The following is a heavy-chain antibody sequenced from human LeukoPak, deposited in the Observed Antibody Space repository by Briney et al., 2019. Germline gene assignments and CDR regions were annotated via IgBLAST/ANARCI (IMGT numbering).Heavy chain of an antibody. J-gene: IGHJ4*02. CDR1: GFTFSDYY. CDR3: ARTHYSGSGSPYY. D-gene: IGHD3-10*01. V-gene: IGHV3-11*03. Sequence: PGGSLRLSCAASGFTFSDYYMTWIRQAPGKGLEWVSYISSGSSYTNYADSVKGRFTISRDNAKNSLYLQMNSLRAEDTAVYYCARTHYSGSGSPYYWGQGTLVTVSS. CDR2: ISSGSSYT.